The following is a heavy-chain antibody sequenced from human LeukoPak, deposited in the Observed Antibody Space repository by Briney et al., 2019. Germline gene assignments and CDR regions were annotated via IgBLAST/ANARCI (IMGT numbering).Heavy chain of an antibody. Sequence: HSGGSLRLSCAASGFTFSSYAMSWVRQAPGKGMVWVSAISGSGGSTYYADSVKGRFTISRDNSKNTLYLQMNSLRAEDTAVYYCAKPLQATVVTPEYFQHWGQGTLVTVSS. CDR1: GFTFSSYA. CDR2: ISGSGGST. J-gene: IGHJ1*01. CDR3: AKPLQATVVTPEYFQH. D-gene: IGHD4-23*01. V-gene: IGHV3-23*01.